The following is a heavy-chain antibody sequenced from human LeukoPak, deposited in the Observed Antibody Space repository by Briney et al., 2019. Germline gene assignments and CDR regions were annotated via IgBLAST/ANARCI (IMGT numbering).Heavy chain of an antibody. CDR3: ARYATVTHYFDY. CDR2: IYYSGST. J-gene: IGHJ4*02. Sequence: SQTLSLTCTVSGGSIGSGAFYCNWIRQHPGKGLEWIGYIYYSGSTYYNPSLKSRVTISVDTSKNQFSLKLSSVTAADTAVYYCARYATVTHYFDYWGQGTLVTVSS. D-gene: IGHD4-11*01. V-gene: IGHV4-31*03. CDR1: GGSIGSGAFY.